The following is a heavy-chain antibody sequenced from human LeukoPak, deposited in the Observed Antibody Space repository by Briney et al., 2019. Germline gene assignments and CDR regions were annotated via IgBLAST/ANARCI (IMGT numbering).Heavy chain of an antibody. Sequence: GGSLRLPCAASGFTFSSYWMHWVRQAPGEGLVWASEINSDGSITTYADSVKGRFTISRDNAKNTLYLQMISLSDEDTAVYYCGKGAEYFFDSSGLIDYWGQGTLVTVYS. V-gene: IGHV3-74*01. D-gene: IGHD3-22*01. J-gene: IGHJ4*02. CDR2: INSDGSIT. CDR1: GFTFSSYW. CDR3: GKGAEYFFDSSGLIDY.